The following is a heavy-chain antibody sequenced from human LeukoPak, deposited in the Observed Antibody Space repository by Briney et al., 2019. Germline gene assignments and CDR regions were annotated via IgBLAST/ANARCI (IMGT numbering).Heavy chain of an antibody. CDR2: IGGGGPTT. CDR3: ARGFLGGTDQYFDS. J-gene: IGHJ4*02. V-gene: IGHV3-23*01. CDR1: GFTFSTYA. D-gene: IGHD6-19*01. Sequence: PGGSLRLSCAASGFTFSTYAMNWVRQAPAKGLEWVSTIGGGGPTTDYADSVKDRFTISRDNSKNTLYLLMNSLRAEDTAVYFCARGFLGGTDQYFDSWGQGTLVTVSS.